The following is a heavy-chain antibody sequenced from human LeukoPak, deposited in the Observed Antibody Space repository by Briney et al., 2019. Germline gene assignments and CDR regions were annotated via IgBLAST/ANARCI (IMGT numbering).Heavy chain of an antibody. CDR2: IYYSGST. CDR1: GGSISSYY. D-gene: IGHD3-9*01. CDR3: ARVAPPYYDILTGYYTTYYFDY. J-gene: IGHJ4*02. Sequence: PSETLSLTCTVSGGSISSYYWSWIRQPPGKGLEWIGYIYYSGSTNYNPSLKSRVTISVDTSKNQFSLKLSSVTAADTAVYYCARVAPPYYDILTGYYTTYYFDYWGQGTLVTVSS. V-gene: IGHV4-59*01.